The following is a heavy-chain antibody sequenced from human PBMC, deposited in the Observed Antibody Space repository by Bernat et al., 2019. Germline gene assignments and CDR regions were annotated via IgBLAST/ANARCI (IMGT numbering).Heavy chain of an antibody. Sequence: EVQLVESGGGLVQPGGSLRLSCAASGFTVSSNYMSWVRQAPGKGLEWVSVIYSGGSTYYADSVKGRFTISRDNSKNTLYLQMNSLRAEDTAVYYCASSTQPYYYYYYYMDVWGKGPRSPSP. CDR1: GFTVSSNY. V-gene: IGHV3-66*01. CDR2: IYSGGST. D-gene: IGHD2-2*01. CDR3: ASSTQPYYYYYYYMDV. J-gene: IGHJ6*03.